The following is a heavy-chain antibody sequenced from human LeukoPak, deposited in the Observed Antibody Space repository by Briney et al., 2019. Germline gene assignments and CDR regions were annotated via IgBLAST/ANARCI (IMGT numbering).Heavy chain of an antibody. V-gene: IGHV3-9*03. J-gene: IGHJ3*02. CDR3: AKGEAADFRRDAVDI. CDR1: GFTFDDYA. D-gene: IGHD6-13*01. Sequence: PGGSLRLSCAASGFTFDDYAMHWVRQARGKGLEWVSRINWNSGRIGYAGSVEGRFTISRANAKNSLYLQMNSLRAEDMALYYCAKGEAADFRRDAVDIWGQGTMVTVSS. CDR2: INWNSGRI.